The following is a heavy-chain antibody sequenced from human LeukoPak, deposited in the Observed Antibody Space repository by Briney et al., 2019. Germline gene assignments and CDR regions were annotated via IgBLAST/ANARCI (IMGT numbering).Heavy chain of an antibody. CDR2: ISAYNGNT. D-gene: IGHD5-12*01. Sequence: ASVKVSCKASGYTFTSYGISWVRQAPGQGLEWMGWISAYNGNTNYAQKLQGRVTMTTDTSTSTAYMELRSLRSDDTAVYYCARDELYSGYDLNYFDYWGQGTLVTVSS. CDR1: GYTFTSYG. J-gene: IGHJ4*02. V-gene: IGHV1-18*01. CDR3: ARDELYSGYDLNYFDY.